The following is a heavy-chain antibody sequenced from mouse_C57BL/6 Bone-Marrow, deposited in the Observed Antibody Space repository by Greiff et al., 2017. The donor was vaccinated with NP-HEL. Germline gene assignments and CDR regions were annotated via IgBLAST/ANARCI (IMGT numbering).Heavy chain of an antibody. CDR2: ISNGGGST. V-gene: IGHV5-12*01. D-gene: IGHD2-1*01. J-gene: IGHJ2*01. CDR3: ARRYYGIFDY. Sequence: EVQVVESGGGLVQPGGSLKLSCAASGFTFSDYYMYWVRQTPEQRLEWVAYISNGGGSTYYPDTVKGRFTISRDNAKNTLYLQMSRLKSEDTAMYYCARRYYGIFDYWGQGTTLTVSS. CDR1: GFTFSDYY.